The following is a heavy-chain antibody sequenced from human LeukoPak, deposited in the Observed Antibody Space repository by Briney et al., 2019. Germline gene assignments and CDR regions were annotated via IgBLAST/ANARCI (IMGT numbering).Heavy chain of an antibody. V-gene: IGHV3-30*02. D-gene: IGHD6-19*01. Sequence: IPFCASSAFTYSHFAMHWVRQAPGKGAEWVAFIRYDGTNKYYAESVKGRFTISRDNSKNTLYLQMNSLRVDDTAVYYRAKDWSYRGWAYYLDYWGQGTLLTVSS. CDR3: AKDWSYRGWAYYLDY. CDR1: AFTYSHFA. CDR2: IRYDGTNK. J-gene: IGHJ4*02.